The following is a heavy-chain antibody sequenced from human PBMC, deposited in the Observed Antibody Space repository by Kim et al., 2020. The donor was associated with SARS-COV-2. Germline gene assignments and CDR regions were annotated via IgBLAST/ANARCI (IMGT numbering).Heavy chain of an antibody. Sequence: GGSLRLSCAASGFTFSSYDMHWVRQATGKALEWVSSIGTTGDTYYSGSVKGRFTISRENAQNSLYLQMNSLRAGDTAVYYCARSTAYHYYGLDVWGQGTTVTVS. CDR1: GFTFSSYD. J-gene: IGHJ6*02. CDR2: IGTTGDT. CDR3: ARSTAYHYYGLDV. V-gene: IGHV3-13*01. D-gene: IGHD2-21*02.